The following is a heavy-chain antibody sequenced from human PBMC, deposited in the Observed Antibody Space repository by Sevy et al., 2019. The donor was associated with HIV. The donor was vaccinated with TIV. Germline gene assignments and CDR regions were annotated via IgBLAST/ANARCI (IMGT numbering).Heavy chain of an antibody. CDR1: GGSISSYY. V-gene: IGHV4-59*01. CDR2: IYYSGST. D-gene: IGHD6-19*01. Sequence: SETLSLTCTVSGGSISSYYWSWIRQPPGKGLEWIGYIYYSGSTNYNPSLKSRVTISVDTSKNQFSLKLSSVTAADTAVYYGARDSPSPQYSSGWLFRAFDIWGQGTMVTVSS. J-gene: IGHJ3*02. CDR3: ARDSPSPQYSSGWLFRAFDI.